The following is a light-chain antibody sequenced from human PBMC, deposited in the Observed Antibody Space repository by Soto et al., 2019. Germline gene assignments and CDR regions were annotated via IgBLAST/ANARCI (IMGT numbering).Light chain of an antibody. CDR1: QNIRSW. V-gene: IGKV1-5*03. Sequence: DIQMTQSPSTLSASVGDRVTITCLASQNIRSWLAWHQQKPGKAPKVLIYQASNLESGVPSRFSGSGSGTEFTLTISSLQPDDFATYYCQQYDSYPYTFGQGTKLEIK. CDR2: QAS. J-gene: IGKJ2*01. CDR3: QQYDSYPYT.